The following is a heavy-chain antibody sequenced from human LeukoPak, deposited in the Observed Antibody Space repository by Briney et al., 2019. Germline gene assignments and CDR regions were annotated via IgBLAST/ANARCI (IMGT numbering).Heavy chain of an antibody. J-gene: IGHJ4*02. V-gene: IGHV3-23*01. Sequence: GASLRLSCAASGFIFSHYAMSWVRHAPTRGLECVSSLRGDGETVYADSVKGRFTLSRDDSRNTVFLQLDNLRVDDTAVYYCGRASWISRADAVWWGQEPWSPYPQ. CDR1: GFIFSHYA. CDR3: GRASWISRADAVW. CDR2: LRGDGET. D-gene: IGHD2-2*03.